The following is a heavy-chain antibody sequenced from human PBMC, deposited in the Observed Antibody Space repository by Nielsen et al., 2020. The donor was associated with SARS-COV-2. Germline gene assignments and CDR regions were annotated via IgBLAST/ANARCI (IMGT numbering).Heavy chain of an antibody. Sequence: SETLSLTCTVSGGSISSGSYYWSWIRQPAGKGLEWIGRIYTSGSTNYNPSLKSRVTISVDTSKNQFSLKLSSVTAADTAVYYCARFPAEDRFGELLYYYGMDVWGQGTTVTVSS. J-gene: IGHJ6*02. CDR2: IYTSGST. CDR3: ARFPAEDRFGELLYYYGMDV. D-gene: IGHD3-10*01. V-gene: IGHV4-61*02. CDR1: GGSISSGSYY.